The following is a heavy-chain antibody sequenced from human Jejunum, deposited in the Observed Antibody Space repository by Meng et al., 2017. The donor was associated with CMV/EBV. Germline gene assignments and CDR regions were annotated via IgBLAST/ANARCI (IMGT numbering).Heavy chain of an antibody. J-gene: IGHJ4*02. Sequence: SCEASAFSFATYAIHWVRQAPVQRLEWMGRINAGNGNTESSQKFQGSVTITSDTSASTAYMELSSLTSEDTAVYYCARYYGSGALDYWGQGTLVTVSS. V-gene: IGHV1-3*01. D-gene: IGHD3-10*01. CDR1: AFSFATYA. CDR3: ARYYGSGALDY. CDR2: INAGNGNT.